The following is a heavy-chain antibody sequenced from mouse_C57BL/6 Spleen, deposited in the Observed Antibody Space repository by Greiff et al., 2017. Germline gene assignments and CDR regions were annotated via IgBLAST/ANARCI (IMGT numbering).Heavy chain of an antibody. CDR3: ARAGGSSSYYYAMDY. CDR1: GYAFSSYW. CDR2: IYPGDGDT. V-gene: IGHV1-80*01. Sequence: QVQLKQSGAELVKPGASVKISCKASGYAFSSYWMNWVKQRPGKGLEWIGQIYPGDGDTNYNGKFKGKATLTADKSSSTAYMQLSSLTSEDSAVYFCARAGGSSSYYYAMDYWGQGTSVTVSS. D-gene: IGHD1-1*01. J-gene: IGHJ4*01.